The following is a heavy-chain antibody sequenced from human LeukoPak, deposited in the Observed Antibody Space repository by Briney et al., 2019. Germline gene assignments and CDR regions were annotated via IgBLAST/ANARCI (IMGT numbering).Heavy chain of an antibody. V-gene: IGHV4-4*07. CDR3: AREGLSIVGVPAAMYAFDI. D-gene: IGHD2-2*01. CDR2: IYISEST. CDR1: GASISKYY. J-gene: IGHJ3*02. Sequence: SETLSLTCTVSGASISKYYWSWIRQPAGKGLEWIGRIYISESTNYNPSLKSRVTISVDTSKNQFSLKLRSVTAADTAVYYCAREGLSIVGVPAAMYAFDIWGQGTMVTVSS.